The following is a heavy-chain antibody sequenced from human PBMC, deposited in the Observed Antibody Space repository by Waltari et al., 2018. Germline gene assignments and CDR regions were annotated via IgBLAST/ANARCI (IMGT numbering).Heavy chain of an antibody. CDR3: ARASCGGDCQFDY. CDR1: GYPFPSYY. CDR2: INPSGGST. V-gene: IGHV1-46*01. J-gene: IGHJ4*02. D-gene: IGHD2-21*02. Sequence: QVQLVQSGAEVKKPGASVKVSCKASGYPFPSYYMHWVGQAPGQGLEWMGIINPSGGSTSYAQKFQGRVTMTRDTSTSTVYMELSSLRSEDTAVYYCARASCGGDCQFDYWGQGTLVTVSS.